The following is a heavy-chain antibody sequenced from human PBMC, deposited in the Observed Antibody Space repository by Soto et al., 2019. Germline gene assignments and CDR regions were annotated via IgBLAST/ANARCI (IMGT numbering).Heavy chain of an antibody. CDR2: INPINGKT. CDR3: ARDKITGLFDY. Sequence: SVKVSCKASGGTFSSYAISWVRQAPGQGLEWMGGINPINGKTNYAQKFQGRVTITRDTSASTAYMELSSLRSEDTAVYYCARDKITGLFDYWGQGTLVTVSS. CDR1: GGTFSSYA. J-gene: IGHJ4*02. D-gene: IGHD2-8*02. V-gene: IGHV1-69*10.